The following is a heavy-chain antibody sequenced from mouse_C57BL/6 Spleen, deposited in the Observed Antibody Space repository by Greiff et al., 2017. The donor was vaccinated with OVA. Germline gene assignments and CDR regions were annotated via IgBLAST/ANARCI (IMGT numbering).Heavy chain of an antibody. CDR2: IYPGDGDT. CDR3: ARGDYGSYY. J-gene: IGHJ2*01. Sequence: VQLQESGPELVKPGASVKISCKASGYAFSSSWMNWVKQRPGKGLEWIGRIYPGDGDTNYNGKFKGKATLTADKSSSTAYMQLSSLTSEDSAVYFCARGDYGSYYWGQGTTLTVSS. D-gene: IGHD1-1*01. CDR1: GYAFSSSW. V-gene: IGHV1-82*01.